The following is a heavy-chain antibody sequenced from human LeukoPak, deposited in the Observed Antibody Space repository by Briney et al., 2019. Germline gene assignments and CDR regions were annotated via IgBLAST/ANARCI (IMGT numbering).Heavy chain of an antibody. D-gene: IGHD7-27*01. CDR3: AKDGGLWVSAHWGDS. Sequence: GWSLRLSCVASGFTFSSYTMSWVRQAPGKGLEWVSTITTSDGNTYYADSVKGRFTVSRDNSKNTLFLQMNSLRAEDTAVYYCAKDGGLWVSAHWGDSWGRGTLVTVSS. CDR1: GFTFSSYT. CDR2: ITTSDGNT. J-gene: IGHJ4*02. V-gene: IGHV3-23*01.